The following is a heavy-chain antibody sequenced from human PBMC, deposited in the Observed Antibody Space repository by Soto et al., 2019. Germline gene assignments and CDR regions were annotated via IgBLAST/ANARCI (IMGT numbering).Heavy chain of an antibody. CDR2: IKSKTDGGTT. V-gene: IGHV3-15*01. D-gene: IGHD3-22*01. CDR3: TTDPEPYYYDSSGDY. Sequence: GGSLRLSCAASGFTFSNAWMSWVRQAPGKGLEWVGRIKSKTDGGTTDYAAPVKGRFTISRDDSKNTLYLQMNSLKTEDTAVYYCTTDPEPYYYDSSGDYWGQGTLVTAPQ. J-gene: IGHJ4*02. CDR1: GFTFSNAW.